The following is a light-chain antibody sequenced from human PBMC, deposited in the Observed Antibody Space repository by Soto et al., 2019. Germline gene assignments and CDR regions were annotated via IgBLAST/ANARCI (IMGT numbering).Light chain of an antibody. CDR3: QLWDSSSDRYV. CDR2: DDS. Sequence: SYELTQPPSVSVAPGQTARITCAENHIGSKDIHWYQQRPGQAPVLVVYDDSVRPSGIPERFSGSNSGNTATLTISRVEAGDEADYYCQLWDSSSDRYVFGTGTKVTLL. J-gene: IGLJ1*01. V-gene: IGLV3-21*02. CDR1: HIGSKD.